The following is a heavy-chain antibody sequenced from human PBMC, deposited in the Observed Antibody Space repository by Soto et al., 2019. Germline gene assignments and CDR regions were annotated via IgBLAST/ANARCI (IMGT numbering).Heavy chain of an antibody. Sequence: ASVKESCKAYGYTFTSYAMHWVRQAPGQRLEWMGWINAGNGNTKYSQKFQGRVTITRDTSASTAYMELSSLRSEDTAVYYCAREDSGYDYYYYGMDVWGQGTTVTVSS. CDR2: INAGNGNT. CDR3: AREDSGYDYYYYGMDV. D-gene: IGHD5-12*01. CDR1: GYTFTSYA. J-gene: IGHJ6*02. V-gene: IGHV1-3*01.